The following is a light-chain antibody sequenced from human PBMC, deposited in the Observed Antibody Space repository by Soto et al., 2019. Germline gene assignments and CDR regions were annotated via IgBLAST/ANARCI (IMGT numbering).Light chain of an antibody. J-gene: IGKJ5*01. Sequence: IQLTQSPSSLSASVGDRVTITCRASQDISALLAWYQQKPGKAPKLLISAASTLQSGVPSRFSGSGSGTEFTLTISSLQPEDFATYYCQQLKSYPITFCQGTRLEIK. V-gene: IGKV1-9*01. CDR3: QQLKSYPIT. CDR1: QDISAL. CDR2: AAS.